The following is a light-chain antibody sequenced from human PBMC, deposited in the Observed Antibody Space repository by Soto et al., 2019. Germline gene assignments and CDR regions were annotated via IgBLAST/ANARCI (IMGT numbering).Light chain of an antibody. CDR1: QGGSNY. CDR2: GAN. Sequence: DIQMTQSPSSLSASVGDRVTITCRASQGGSNYLAWYQQKPGKVPELLIYGANTLQSGVPSRFSGSGSGTDFTLTISRLQPEDVATYYCQQYNSAPFTFGPGTKVDI. V-gene: IGKV1-27*01. J-gene: IGKJ3*01. CDR3: QQYNSAPFT.